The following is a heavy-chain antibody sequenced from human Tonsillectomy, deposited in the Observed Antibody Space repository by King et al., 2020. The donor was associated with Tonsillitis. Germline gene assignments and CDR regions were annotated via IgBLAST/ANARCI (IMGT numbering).Heavy chain of an antibody. CDR3: ARLPSHFCGGACPPF. J-gene: IGHJ4*02. CDR1: GGSISSTNYY. D-gene: IGHD2-21*02. Sequence: QLQESGPGLVKPSETLSLTCTVSGGSISSTNYYWGWIRQPPGKGLEWIGSIYYSGSTYYNPSLRSRVSISVDTSKNQLSLRLSSVSAADTAVFYCARLPSHFCGGACPPFWGQGTLVTVSS. CDR2: IYYSGST. V-gene: IGHV4-39*01.